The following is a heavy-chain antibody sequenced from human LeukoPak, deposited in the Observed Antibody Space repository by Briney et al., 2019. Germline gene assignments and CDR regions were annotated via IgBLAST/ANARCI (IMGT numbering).Heavy chain of an antibody. J-gene: IGHJ4*02. CDR3: ARDLVKIRVNYFDL. Sequence: ASVKVSCKASGYSFTSFGISSVRQPPGQGLAWIGGISGHNGDANYARRLQGRITMSRDTSTSSAYMELRSLRSDDTAVYYCARDLVKIRVNYFDLWGQGTLVTVSS. CDR2: ISGHNGDA. V-gene: IGHV1-18*04. CDR1: GYSFTSFG. D-gene: IGHD2-21*01.